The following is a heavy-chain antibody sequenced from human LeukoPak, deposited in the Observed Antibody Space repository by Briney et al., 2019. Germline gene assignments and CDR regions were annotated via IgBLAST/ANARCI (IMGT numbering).Heavy chain of an antibody. Sequence: GGSLRLSCAASGFTFSDYYMSWIRQAPGKGLEGVSYISSGGSTIYYADSVKGRFTISRDNAKNSLYLQMNSLRAEDTAVYYCARDWAGSYYYYYYMDVWGKGTTVTVSS. CDR1: GFTFSDYY. V-gene: IGHV3-11*04. J-gene: IGHJ6*03. CDR2: ISSGGSTI. D-gene: IGHD3-16*01. CDR3: ARDWAGSYYYYYYMDV.